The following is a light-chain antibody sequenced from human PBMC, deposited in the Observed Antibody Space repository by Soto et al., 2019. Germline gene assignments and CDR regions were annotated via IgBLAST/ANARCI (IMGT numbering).Light chain of an antibody. V-gene: IGKV1D-13*01. CDR1: QDISSA. CDR2: DAS. Sequence: IQLTQSPSSLSASAGDRVTITCRASQDISSALAWYQQRPGKPPKLLISDASSLEGGVPSRFSGSGSETDFTLTISGLQPEDFASYYCQQFNKFPGTFGQGTKLEIK. CDR3: QQFNKFPGT. J-gene: IGKJ2*01.